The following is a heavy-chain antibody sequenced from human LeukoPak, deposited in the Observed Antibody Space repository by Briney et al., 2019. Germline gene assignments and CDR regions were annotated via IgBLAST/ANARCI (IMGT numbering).Heavy chain of an antibody. V-gene: IGHV3-30*02. CDR3: AKVAAVADAFDI. J-gene: IGHJ3*02. CDR1: GFTFSSSG. CDR2: IRYDASNK. D-gene: IGHD6-13*01. Sequence: GGSLRLSCAASGFTFSSSGMHWVRQAPGKGLEWVTFIRYDASNKYYADSVKGRFTISRDNSKNTLYLQMNSLRAEDTAVYYCAKVAAVADAFDIWGQGTMVTVSS.